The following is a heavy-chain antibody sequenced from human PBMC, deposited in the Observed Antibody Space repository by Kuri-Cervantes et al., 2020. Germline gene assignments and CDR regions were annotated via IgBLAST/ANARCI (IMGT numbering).Heavy chain of an antibody. CDR1: GYSFNSHG. J-gene: IGHJ6*03. D-gene: IGHD1-1*01. CDR3: ARVPTGSLNYYYYYMDV. CDR2: ISAYNGDT. V-gene: IGHV1-18*01. Sequence: ASVKVSCKGSGYSFNSHGIGWVRQAPGQGLEWMGWISAYNGDTRYAQKFQGRVTMTTDRTTSTAYMELRSLTSDDTAVYYCARVPTGSLNYYYYYMDVWGKGTTVTVSS.